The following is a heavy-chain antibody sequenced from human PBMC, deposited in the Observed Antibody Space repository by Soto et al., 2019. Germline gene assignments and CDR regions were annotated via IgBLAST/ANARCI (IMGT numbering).Heavy chain of an antibody. CDR2: VYNSGST. D-gene: IGHD6-13*01. V-gene: IGHV4-59*01. Sequence: SETLSLTCTVSGSSISSNYWTWIRQPPGKGLEWIGYVYNSGSTNYNPSLKSRVTISEDTSKSQFSLKVNSMTAADTAVYYCARYRREAVAGYTLDNWGQGILVTVSS. CDR1: GSSISSNY. CDR3: ARYRREAVAGYTLDN. J-gene: IGHJ4*02.